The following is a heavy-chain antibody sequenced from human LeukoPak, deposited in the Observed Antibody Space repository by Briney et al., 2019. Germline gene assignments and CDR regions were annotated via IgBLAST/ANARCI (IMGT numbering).Heavy chain of an antibody. CDR1: GGSISSGDYY. D-gene: IGHD3-3*01. CDR2: ISSSSSYI. V-gene: IGHV3-11*06. J-gene: IGHJ5*02. Sequence: LSLTCTVSGGSISSGDYYWSWIRQPPGKGLEWVSSISSSSSYIYYADSVKGRFTISRDNAKNSLYLQMNSLRAENTAVYYCARNSITASSWGQGTLVTVSS. CDR3: ARNSITASS.